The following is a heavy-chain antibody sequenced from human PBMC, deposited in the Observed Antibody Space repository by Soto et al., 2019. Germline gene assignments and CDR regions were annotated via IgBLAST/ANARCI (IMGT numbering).Heavy chain of an antibody. CDR3: VVAAQPYYVDY. CDR1: GYTFTSYG. V-gene: IGHV1-18*01. J-gene: IGHJ4*02. D-gene: IGHD2-15*01. Sequence: QVQLVQSGAEVKKPGASVKVSCKASGYTFTSYGFSWVRQAPGQGLEWMGWITTYNGNTNYAQKLQGRVTMTTDTSTSTAYMELRSMRSDDTAVYYCVVAAQPYYVDYWGQGTLVTVSS. CDR2: ITTYNGNT.